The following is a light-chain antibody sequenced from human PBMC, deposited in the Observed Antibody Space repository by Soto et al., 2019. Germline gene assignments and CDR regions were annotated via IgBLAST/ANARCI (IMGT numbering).Light chain of an antibody. CDR1: QFISSW. Sequence: DIQMTQSPSSVSASVGDRVTITCRASQFISSWLGWYQQKPGKAPKLLIYAASRLQIGVPSRFSGSESETNFTLTISSLQPEDSATYYCQQANSFPWTFGQGTKVEI. CDR2: AAS. CDR3: QQANSFPWT. V-gene: IGKV1-12*01. J-gene: IGKJ1*01.